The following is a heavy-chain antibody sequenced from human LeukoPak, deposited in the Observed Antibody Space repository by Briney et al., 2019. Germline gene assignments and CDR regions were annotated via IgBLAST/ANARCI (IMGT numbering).Heavy chain of an antibody. CDR2: IYYSGST. CDR1: GGSISSYY. J-gene: IGHJ4*02. Sequence: PSETLSLTCTVSGGSISSYYWSWIRQPPGKGLEWIGYIYYSGSTNYNPSLKSRVTISVDTSKNQFSLKLSSVTAADTAVYHCARQYYYDSSGYLDYWGQGTLVTVSS. V-gene: IGHV4-59*08. CDR3: ARQYYYDSSGYLDY. D-gene: IGHD3-22*01.